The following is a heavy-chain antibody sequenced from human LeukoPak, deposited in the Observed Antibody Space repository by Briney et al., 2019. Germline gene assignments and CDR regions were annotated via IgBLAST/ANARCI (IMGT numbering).Heavy chain of an antibody. D-gene: IGHD1-1*01. V-gene: IGHV3-21*01. CDR2: ISRRSRHV. J-gene: IGHJ1*01. CDR3: VRDLMGSGSTTAYLHH. CDR1: GFTFSDYS. Sequence: PGGSLRLSCTAPGFTFSDYSMNWVRQAPGKGLEWVSSISRRSRHVYYAASVKGRFTISRDNAKNSLYLQMNSLRAEDMAVYFCVRDLMGSGSTTAYLHHWGQGTLVTVSS.